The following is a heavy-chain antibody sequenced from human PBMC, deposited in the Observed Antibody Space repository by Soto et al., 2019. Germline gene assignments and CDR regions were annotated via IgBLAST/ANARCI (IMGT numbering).Heavy chain of an antibody. CDR3: ARGIEMARIGWFDP. Sequence: GESLKISCKGSGYRFTSFWIGWVRQMPGKGLEWLGIIYPGDADIRYTPSFQGQVTMSADKSISTAYLQWSSLKASDTAIYYCARGIEMARIGWFDPWGQGTMVAVSA. D-gene: IGHD5-12*01. CDR2: IYPGDADI. J-gene: IGHJ5*02. CDR1: GYRFTSFW. V-gene: IGHV5-51*01.